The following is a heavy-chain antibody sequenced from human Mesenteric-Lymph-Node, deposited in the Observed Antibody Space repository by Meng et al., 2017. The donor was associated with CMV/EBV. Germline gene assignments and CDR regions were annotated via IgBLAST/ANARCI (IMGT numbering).Heavy chain of an antibody. J-gene: IGHJ4*02. CDR2: ISDSGGST. CDR3: AKHRCSSTSCYKIPYYFDY. CDR1: GFTFSNYA. V-gene: IGHV3-23*01. Sequence: GESLKISCAASGFTFSNYAMSWVRQAPGKGLEWVSGISDSGGSTNYADSVKGRFTISRDNSRNTLYLQMNSLRAEDTAVYYCAKHRCSSTSCYKIPYYFDYWGQGALVTVSS. D-gene: IGHD2-2*02.